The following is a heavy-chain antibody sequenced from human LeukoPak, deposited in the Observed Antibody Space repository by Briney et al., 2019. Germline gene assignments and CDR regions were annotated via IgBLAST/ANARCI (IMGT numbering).Heavy chain of an antibody. J-gene: IGHJ3*02. D-gene: IGHD2-2*01. CDR3: AKDRYCSSTSYEGCAFDI. CDR1: GFTFSSYA. CDR2: ISGSGGST. V-gene: IGHV3-23*01. Sequence: GGSLRLSCAASGFTFSSYAMSWVRQAPGKGLEWVSAISGSGGSTYYADSVKGRFTISRDNSKNTLYLQMNSLRAEDTAVYYCAKDRYCSSTSYEGCAFDIWGQGTMVTVSS.